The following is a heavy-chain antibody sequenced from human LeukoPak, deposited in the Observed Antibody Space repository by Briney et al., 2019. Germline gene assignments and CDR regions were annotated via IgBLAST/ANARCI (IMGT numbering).Heavy chain of an antibody. J-gene: IGHJ4*02. V-gene: IGHV3-21*01. Sequence: GGSLRLSCAASGFTFSSYSMNWVRQAPGKGLEWVSSISSSSSYIYYADSVKGRFTISRDNAKNSLYLQMNSLRAEDTAAYYCARVEYYYDSSGYYYEDYFDYWGQGTLVTVSS. CDR2: ISSSSSYI. CDR3: ARVEYYYDSSGYYYEDYFDY. D-gene: IGHD3-22*01. CDR1: GFTFSSYS.